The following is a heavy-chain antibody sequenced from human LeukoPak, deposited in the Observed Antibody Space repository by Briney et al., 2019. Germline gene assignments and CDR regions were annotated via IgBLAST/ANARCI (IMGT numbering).Heavy chain of an antibody. Sequence: GGSLRLSCVASGFTFNTYSMHWARQAPGKGLEWVAVLSFDGDEKHYADSVKGRFTISRDKSKSTLYVQMNSLRLEDTAIYYCAREGEGGDFDYWGQGTLVTVSS. V-gene: IGHV3-30-3*01. CDR2: LSFDGDEK. CDR1: GFTFNTYS. J-gene: IGHJ4*02. D-gene: IGHD3-16*01. CDR3: AREGEGGDFDY.